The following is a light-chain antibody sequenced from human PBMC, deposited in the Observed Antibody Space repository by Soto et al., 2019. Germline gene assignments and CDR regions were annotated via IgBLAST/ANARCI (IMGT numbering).Light chain of an antibody. CDR3: AAWDDSLSGPV. CDR1: SSNIGSNY. CDR2: RNN. V-gene: IGLV1-47*01. Sequence: SVLTQSPSASGTPGQRVTISCSGSSSNIGSNYVYWYQQLPGTAPKLLIYRNNQRPSGVPDRFSGSKSGTSASLAISGLRSEDEADYYCAAWDDSLSGPVFGGGTKVTVL. J-gene: IGLJ2*01.